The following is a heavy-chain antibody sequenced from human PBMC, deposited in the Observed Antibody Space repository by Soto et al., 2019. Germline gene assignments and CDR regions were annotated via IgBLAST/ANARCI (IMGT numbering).Heavy chain of an antibody. J-gene: IGHJ4*02. CDR1: GYTFTGYA. CDR2: INAGNGNT. D-gene: IGHD6-19*01. Sequence: ASVKVSCKASGYTFTGYAMHWVRQAPGQRLEWMGWINAGNGNTKYSQKFQGRVTITRDTSASTAYMELSSLRSEDTAVYYCARAVAVAADFDYWGQGTLVTVSP. CDR3: ARAVAVAADFDY. V-gene: IGHV1-3*01.